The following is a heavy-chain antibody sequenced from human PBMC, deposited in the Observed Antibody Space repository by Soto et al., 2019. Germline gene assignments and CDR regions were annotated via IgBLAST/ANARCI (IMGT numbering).Heavy chain of an antibody. V-gene: IGHV6-1*01. CDR3: ARGGTDHLRGYYGMDV. CDR2: TYYRSKWYN. Sequence: SQTLSLTCAISGDSVSSNSAAWNWIRQSPSRGHEWLGRTYYRSKWYNDYAVSVKSRITINPDTSKNQFSLQLNSVTPEDTFVYYCARGGTDHLRGYYGMDVWGQGTTVTVSS. D-gene: IGHD1-26*01. CDR1: GDSVSSNSAA. J-gene: IGHJ6*02.